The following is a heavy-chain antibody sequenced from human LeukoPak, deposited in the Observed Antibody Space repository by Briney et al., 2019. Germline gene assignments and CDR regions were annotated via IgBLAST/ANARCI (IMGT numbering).Heavy chain of an antibody. CDR3: ARATSEDTALDY. CDR1: GFTFSSFS. V-gene: IGHV3-21*06. D-gene: IGHD5-18*01. J-gene: IGHJ4*02. Sequence: GGSLRLSCAASGFTFSSFSMNWVRQAPGMGLEWVSSMSETGSRQFYTDSVKGRFSISRDNAKNSVYLHLNSLKVEDTAIYYCARATSEDTALDYWGQGTLVTVSS. CDR2: MSETGSRQ.